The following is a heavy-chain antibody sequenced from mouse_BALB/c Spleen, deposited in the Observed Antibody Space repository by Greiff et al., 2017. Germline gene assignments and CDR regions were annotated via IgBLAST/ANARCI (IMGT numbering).Heavy chain of an antibody. J-gene: IGHJ3*01. V-gene: IGHV2-9*02. CDR1: GFSLTSYG. CDR2: ICAGGST. D-gene: IGHD2-4*01. CDR3: ARYTSTMISPLFAY. Sequence: VQLQESGPGLVAPSQSLSITCTVSGFSLTSYGVHWVRQPPGKGLEWLGVICAGGSTNYNSALMSRLSISKDNSKSQVFLIMTRLQTDDTAMYYCARYTSTMISPLFAYWGQGTLVTVSA.